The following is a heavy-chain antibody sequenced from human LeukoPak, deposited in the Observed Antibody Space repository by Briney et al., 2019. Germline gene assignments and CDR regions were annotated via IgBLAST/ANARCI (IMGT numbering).Heavy chain of an antibody. D-gene: IGHD3-3*01. V-gene: IGHV3-21*01. Sequence: GGSLRLSCAASGFTFNTYTMNWVRQAPGKGLEWVSSITASSTAIYSADSVKGRFTISRDNAKNTLYLQMNSLRAEDTAVYYCARVSFSGYDFWSGYDYWGQGTLVTVSS. CDR1: GFTFNTYT. CDR3: ARVSFSGYDFWSGYDY. J-gene: IGHJ4*02. CDR2: ITASSTAI.